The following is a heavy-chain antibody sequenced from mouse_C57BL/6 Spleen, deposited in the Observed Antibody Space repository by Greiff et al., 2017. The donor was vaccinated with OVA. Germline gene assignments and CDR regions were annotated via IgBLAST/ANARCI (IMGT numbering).Heavy chain of an antibody. CDR2: IDPSDSET. J-gene: IGHJ2*01. CDR3: AKSPSPLNFFDY. CDR1: GYTFTSYW. V-gene: IGHV1-52*01. Sequence: QVQLQQPGAELVRPGSSVKLSCKASGYTFTSYWMHWVKQRPIQGLEWIGNIDPSDSETHYNQKFKDKATLTVDKSSSTAYMQLSSLTSEDSAVYYCAKSPSPLNFFDYWGQGTTLTVSS.